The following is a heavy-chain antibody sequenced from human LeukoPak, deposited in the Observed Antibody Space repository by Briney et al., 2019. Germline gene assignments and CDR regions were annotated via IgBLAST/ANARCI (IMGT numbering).Heavy chain of an antibody. CDR3: ARVVGGSLNYFDY. J-gene: IGHJ4*02. Sequence: PGEGSFKTSGGTLPSYCISWGGPGPGQGVVWGGRIIPIVGSTNYAEKLQGRVTITADKSTSTVYMELSSLRSEDTAVYYCARVVGGSLNYFDYWGQGTLVTVSS. V-gene: IGHV1-69*08. CDR1: GGTLPSYC. D-gene: IGHD1-26*01. CDR2: IIPIVGST.